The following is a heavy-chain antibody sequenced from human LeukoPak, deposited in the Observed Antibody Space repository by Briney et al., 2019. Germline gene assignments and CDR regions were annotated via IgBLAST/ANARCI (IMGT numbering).Heavy chain of an antibody. CDR1: GFTFSSYA. J-gene: IGHJ6*03. CDR3: AKDPYSGIYGLYYMDV. V-gene: IGHV3-23*01. CDR2: ISGSGGST. Sequence: GGSLRLSCAASGFTFSSYAMSWVRQAPGKGLEWVSAISGSGGSTYYADPVKGRFTIARDNSKNTVYLQMNSLRADDTAVYYCAKDPYSGIYGLYYMDVWGKGTTVTVSS. D-gene: IGHD1-26*01.